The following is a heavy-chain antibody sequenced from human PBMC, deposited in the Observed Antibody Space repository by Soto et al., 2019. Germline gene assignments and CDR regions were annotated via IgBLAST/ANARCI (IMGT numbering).Heavy chain of an antibody. J-gene: IGHJ6*04. D-gene: IGHD3-22*01. CDR1: GYTFTSYY. CDR2: INPSGGST. V-gene: IGHV1-46*01. CDR3: ARDDSSGSYYYYYGMDV. Sequence: ASVKVSCKASGYTFTSYYMHWVRQAPGQGLEWMGIINPSGGSTSYAQKFQGRVTMTRDTSTSTVYMELSSLRSDDTAVYYCARDDSSGSYYYYYGMDVWGKGTAVTVSS.